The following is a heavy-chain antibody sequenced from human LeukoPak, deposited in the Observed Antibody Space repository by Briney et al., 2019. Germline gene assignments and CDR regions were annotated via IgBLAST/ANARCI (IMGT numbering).Heavy chain of an antibody. CDR2: IRYDGSNK. CDR1: GFTLSSYG. CDR3: AKTLYCSGGSCYGNSFDY. J-gene: IGHJ4*02. V-gene: IGHV3-30*02. Sequence: GGSLRLSCAASGFTLSSYGMHWVRQAPGKGLEWVAFIRYDGSNKYYADSVKGRFTISRDNSKNTLYLQMNSLRAKDTAVYYCAKTLYCSGGSCYGNSFDYWGQGTLVTVSS. D-gene: IGHD2-15*01.